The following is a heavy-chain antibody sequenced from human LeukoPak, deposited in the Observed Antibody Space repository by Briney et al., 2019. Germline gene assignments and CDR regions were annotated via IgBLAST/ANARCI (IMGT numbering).Heavy chain of an antibody. J-gene: IGHJ3*02. CDR3: VKGVGSNWLSAFDI. Sequence: PGGSLRLSCSASGFTFSRHTMHWVRQAPGKGLEYVSAISTNGGSTYYADSVKGRFTISRDNSKNTLYFQMSSLRAEDTAVYYCVKGVGSNWLSAFDIWGQGTMVTISS. CDR2: ISTNGGST. CDR1: GFTFSRHT. D-gene: IGHD6-13*01. V-gene: IGHV3-64D*06.